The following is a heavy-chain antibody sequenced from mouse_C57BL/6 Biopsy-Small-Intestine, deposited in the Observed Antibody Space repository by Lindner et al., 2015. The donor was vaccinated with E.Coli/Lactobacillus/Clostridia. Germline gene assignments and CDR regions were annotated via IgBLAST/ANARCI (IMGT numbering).Heavy chain of an antibody. V-gene: IGHV1-9*01. Sequence: VQLQESGAELMKPGASVKLSCKATGYTFTGYWIEWVKQRPGHGLEWIGEILPGSGNTNYNEKFKGKATFTADTSSNTAYMQLSSLTTEDSVIYYCARWQLGLNFDYWGQGTTLTVSS. CDR3: ARWQLGLNFDY. D-gene: IGHD4-1*02. CDR1: GYTFTGYW. J-gene: IGHJ2*01. CDR2: ILPGSGNT.